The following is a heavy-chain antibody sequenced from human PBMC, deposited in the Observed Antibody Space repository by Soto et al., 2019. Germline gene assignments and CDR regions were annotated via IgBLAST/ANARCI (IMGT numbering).Heavy chain of an antibody. J-gene: IGHJ6*02. D-gene: IGHD2-8*01. CDR1: GYSFTDYH. Sequence: GALVKVSCKASGYSFTDYHIHWVRQAPGQGLEWLGRINPKSGGTSTAQKFQGWVTMTTDTPISTASMELTRLTSDDTAIYYCARGDSTDCSNGVCSFFYNHDMDVWGQGTTVTVSS. CDR3: ARGDSTDCSNGVCSFFYNHDMDV. V-gene: IGHV1-2*04. CDR2: INPKSGGT.